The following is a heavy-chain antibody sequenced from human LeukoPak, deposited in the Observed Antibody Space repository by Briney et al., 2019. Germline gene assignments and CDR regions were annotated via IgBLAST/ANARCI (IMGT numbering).Heavy chain of an antibody. CDR3: AKDLSYYDILTGWIHGDLIDY. CDR1: GFTFSSYA. Sequence: GGSLRLSCAASGFTFSSYAMSWVRQAPGKGLEWVSAISGSGGSTYYADSVKGRFTISRDNSNNTLYLQMNSLRAEDTAVYYCAKDLSYYDILTGWIHGDLIDYWGQGTLVTVSS. CDR2: ISGSGGST. V-gene: IGHV3-23*01. J-gene: IGHJ4*02. D-gene: IGHD3-9*01.